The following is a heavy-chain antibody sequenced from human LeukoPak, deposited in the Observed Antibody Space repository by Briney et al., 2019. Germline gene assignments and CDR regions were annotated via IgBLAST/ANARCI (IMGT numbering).Heavy chain of an antibody. D-gene: IGHD2-15*01. J-gene: IGHJ4*02. CDR2: ISGSGGST. Sequence: PGGSLRLSCAASGFTFSSYGMTWVRQAPGKGLEWVSGISGSGGSTYYEDSVKGLFTISRDNSKNTLYLQMNSLRAEDTAVYYCAKNSGGTCYSHLDYWGQGTLVTVSS. V-gene: IGHV3-23*01. CDR1: GFTFSSYG. CDR3: AKNSGGTCYSHLDY.